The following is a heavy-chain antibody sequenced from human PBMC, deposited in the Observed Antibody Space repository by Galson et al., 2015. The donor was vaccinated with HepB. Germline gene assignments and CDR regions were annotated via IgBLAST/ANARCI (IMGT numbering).Heavy chain of an antibody. CDR2: ISSSSSYI. J-gene: IGHJ4*02. V-gene: IGHV3-21*01. CDR3: ARVLSTSWASGFDY. CDR1: GFTFSSYS. D-gene: IGHD2-2*01. Sequence: SLRLSCAASGFTFSSYSMNWVRQAPGKGLEWVSSISSSSSYIYYADSVKGRFTISRDNAKNSLFLQMNSLRADDTAVYYCARVLSTSWASGFDYWGQGTLVTVS.